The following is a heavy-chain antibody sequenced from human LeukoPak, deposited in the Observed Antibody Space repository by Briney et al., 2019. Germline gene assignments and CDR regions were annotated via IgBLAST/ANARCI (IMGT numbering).Heavy chain of an antibody. CDR1: GFTFTNYA. V-gene: IGHV3-23*01. Sequence: PGGSLRLSCEASGFTFTNYAMAWVRQGPGKGLEWVSGITGSGGKTYYADSVRGRFTISRDNSKNTLYLQMNSLRAEDTAVYYCAKDKGRYDYVWGSYRFSPLDYWGQGTLVTVSS. D-gene: IGHD3-16*02. J-gene: IGHJ4*02. CDR2: ITGSGGKT. CDR3: AKDKGRYDYVWGSYRFSPLDY.